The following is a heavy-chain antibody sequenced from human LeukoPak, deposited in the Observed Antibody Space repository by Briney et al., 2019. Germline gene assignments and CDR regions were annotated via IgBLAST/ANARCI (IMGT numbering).Heavy chain of an antibody. CDR3: AKDKASSGWYGMDV. D-gene: IGHD6-19*01. J-gene: IGHJ6*02. CDR2: ISYDGSNK. CDR1: GFIFSSYT. Sequence: GGSLRLSCEASGFIFSSYTMHWVRQAPGKGLEWVAFISYDGSNKYYADSVKGRFTISRDNSKNTLYLQMNSLRAEDTAMYYCAKDKASSGWYGMDVWGQGTTVTVSS. V-gene: IGHV3-30-3*01.